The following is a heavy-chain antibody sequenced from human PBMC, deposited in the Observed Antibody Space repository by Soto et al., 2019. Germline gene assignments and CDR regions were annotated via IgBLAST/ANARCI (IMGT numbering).Heavy chain of an antibody. CDR1: GVSISSSNW. J-gene: IGHJ4*02. Sequence: PSETLSLTCVVSGVSISSSNWWSWVRQPPGKGLEWIGKIYHTGSTNYNPSLKSRVTISADKSKNQVSLKLSSVTAADTAVYYCARTDSSGWYTIFAYWSQGTLVTVSS. CDR3: ARTDSSGWYTIFAY. CDR2: IYHTGST. D-gene: IGHD6-13*01. V-gene: IGHV4-4*02.